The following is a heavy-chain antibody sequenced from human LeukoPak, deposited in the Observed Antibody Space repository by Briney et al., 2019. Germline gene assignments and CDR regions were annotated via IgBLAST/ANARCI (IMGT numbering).Heavy chain of an antibody. CDR1: GGSISSGGYS. Sequence: SQTLSLTCAVSGGSISSGGYSWSWIRQPPGKGLEWIGYIYHSGSTYYNPSLKSRVTISEDRSKNQFSLKLSSVTAADTAVYYCASSSGSYSAEYFQHWGQGTLVTVSS. J-gene: IGHJ1*01. CDR3: ASSSGSYSAEYFQH. V-gene: IGHV4-30-2*01. CDR2: IYHSGST. D-gene: IGHD1-26*01.